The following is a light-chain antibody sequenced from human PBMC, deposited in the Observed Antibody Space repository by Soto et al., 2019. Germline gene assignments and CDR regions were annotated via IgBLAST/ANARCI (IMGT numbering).Light chain of an antibody. Sequence: EIVLTQSPGTLSLSPGERATLSCRASQSVSSSYLAWYQQKPGQAPRLLIYGASSRATGIPDRFSGSGSGTDFTLTISRLEPEDFAVYYCKQYGSAPDTFGQGTNVDIK. CDR2: GAS. CDR3: KQYGSAPDT. CDR1: QSVSSSY. V-gene: IGKV3-20*01. J-gene: IGKJ1*01.